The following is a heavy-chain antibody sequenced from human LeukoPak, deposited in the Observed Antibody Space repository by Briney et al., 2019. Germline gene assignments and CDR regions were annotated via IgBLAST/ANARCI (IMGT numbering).Heavy chain of an antibody. CDR1: GFTFSGYS. Sequence: PGGSLRLSCAASGFTFSGYSMNWVRQAPGKGLEWVAVISYDGSSKNYADYVKGRITISRDNSKNTLYLQMNSLRDEDTAVYYCAKDRRASGRLDYWGQGTLVTVSS. CDR2: ISYDGSSK. J-gene: IGHJ4*02. D-gene: IGHD6-19*01. V-gene: IGHV3-30*18. CDR3: AKDRRASGRLDY.